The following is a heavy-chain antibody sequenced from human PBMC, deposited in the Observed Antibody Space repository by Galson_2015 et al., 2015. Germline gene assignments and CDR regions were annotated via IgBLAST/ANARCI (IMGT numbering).Heavy chain of an antibody. J-gene: IGHJ4*02. CDR1: GYTFNRHG. CDR3: ARGGGVDRGYDLWSGYHKDENYLDH. Sequence: SVKVSCKASGYTFNRHGITWVRQAPGQGLEWMGWISAYNGNTNYAQKLQGRVTMTTDTSTSTAYMELRSLRSDDTAVYYCARGGGVDRGYDLWSGYHKDENYLDHWGQGTLVTVSS. CDR2: ISAYNGNT. D-gene: IGHD3-3*01. V-gene: IGHV1-18*01.